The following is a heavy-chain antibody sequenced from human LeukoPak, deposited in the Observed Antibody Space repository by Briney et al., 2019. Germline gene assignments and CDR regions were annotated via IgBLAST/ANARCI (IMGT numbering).Heavy chain of an antibody. Sequence: GGSLRLSCAASGFTFSSYGVHWVRQAPGKGLEWVAFIRYDGSNKYYADSVKGRFTISRDNFKNTLYLQMNSLRAEDTAVYYCAKSEDYDFWSGYSLPSHLDYWGQGTLVTVSS. V-gene: IGHV3-30*02. CDR3: AKSEDYDFWSGYSLPSHLDY. J-gene: IGHJ4*02. CDR2: IRYDGSNK. D-gene: IGHD3-3*01. CDR1: GFTFSSYG.